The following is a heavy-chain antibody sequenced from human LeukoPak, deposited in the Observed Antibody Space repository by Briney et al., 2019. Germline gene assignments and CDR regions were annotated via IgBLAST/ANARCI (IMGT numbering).Heavy chain of an antibody. CDR1: GYTFTGYY. CDR2: INPNSGGT. CDR3: ATNFPTYYYGSGDYYMDV. J-gene: IGHJ6*03. Sequence: ASVKVSCKASGYTFTGYYMHWVRQAPGQGLEWMGWINPNSGGTNYAQKFQGRVTMTRDTSISTAYMELSRLRSDDTAVYYCATNFPTYYYGSGDYYMDVWGKGTTVTISS. V-gene: IGHV1-2*02. D-gene: IGHD3-10*01.